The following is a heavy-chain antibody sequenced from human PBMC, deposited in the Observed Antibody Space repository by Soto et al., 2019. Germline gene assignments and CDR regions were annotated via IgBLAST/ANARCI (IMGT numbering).Heavy chain of an antibody. J-gene: IGHJ4*02. CDR3: AKGMLGYSSSEPNDY. D-gene: IGHD6-6*01. CDR2: ISYDGSNK. Sequence: SLRLSCAASGFTFSSYGMHWVRQAPGKGLEWVAVISYDGSNKYYADSVKGRFTISRDNSKNTLYLQMNSLRAEDTAVYYCAKGMLGYSSSEPNDYWGQGTLVTVSS. V-gene: IGHV3-30*18. CDR1: GFTFSSYG.